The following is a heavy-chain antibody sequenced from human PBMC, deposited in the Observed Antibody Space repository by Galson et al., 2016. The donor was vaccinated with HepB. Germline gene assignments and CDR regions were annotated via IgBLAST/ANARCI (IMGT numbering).Heavy chain of an antibody. CDR3: AKGDYDVLRYSDH. CDR2: ISHDGSNS. V-gene: IGHV3-30*18. CDR1: GFTFNVYG. Sequence: SLRLSCAASGFTFNVYGMHWFRQAPGKGLEWVASISHDGSNSYHVDSVKGRFTISRGNFKSTLYLEMNSLRGEDTAIYYCAKGDYDVLRYSDHWGQGTLVTVSS. D-gene: IGHD3-9*01. J-gene: IGHJ4*02.